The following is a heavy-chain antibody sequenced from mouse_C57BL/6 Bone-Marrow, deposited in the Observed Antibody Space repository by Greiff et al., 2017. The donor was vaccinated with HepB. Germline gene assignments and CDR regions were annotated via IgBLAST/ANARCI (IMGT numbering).Heavy chain of an antibody. CDR2: IDPNSGGT. D-gene: IGHD2-1*01. J-gene: IGHJ1*03. CDR3: ARGNGNYPWYFDV. CDR1: GYTFTSYW. Sequence: QVQLQQPGAELVKPGASVKLSCKASGYTFTSYWMHWVKQRPGRGLEWIGRIDPNSGGTKYNEKFKSKATLTVDKPSSTAYMQRSSLTSEDSAVYYCARGNGNYPWYFDVWGTGTTVTVSS. V-gene: IGHV1-72*01.